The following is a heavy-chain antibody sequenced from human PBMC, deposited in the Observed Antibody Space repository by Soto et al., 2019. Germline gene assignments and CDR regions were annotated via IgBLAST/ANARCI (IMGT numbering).Heavy chain of an antibody. CDR1: GGSISSSNW. D-gene: IGHD2-8*01. V-gene: IGHV4-4*02. Sequence: TSETLSLTCAVSGGSISSSNWWSWVRQPPGKGLEWIGEIYHSGSTNYNPSLKSRVTISVDKSKNQFSLKLSSVTAADTAVYYCASTQDCTNGVCYTPVGYWGQGTLVTVSS. J-gene: IGHJ4*02. CDR3: ASTQDCTNGVCYTPVGY. CDR2: IYHSGST.